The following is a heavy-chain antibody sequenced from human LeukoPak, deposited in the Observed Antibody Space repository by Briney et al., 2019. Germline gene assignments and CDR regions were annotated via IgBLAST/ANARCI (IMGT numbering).Heavy chain of an antibody. CDR3: ARDLSETYYYDSSTDY. V-gene: IGHV1-18*01. Sequence: GASVKVSCKASGYTFTSYGISWVRQAPGQGLEWMGWISAYNGNTNYAQKLQGRVTMTTDTSTGTAYMELRSLRSDDTAVYYCARDLSETYYYDSSTDYWGQGTLVTVSS. CDR1: GYTFTSYG. J-gene: IGHJ4*02. D-gene: IGHD3-22*01. CDR2: ISAYNGNT.